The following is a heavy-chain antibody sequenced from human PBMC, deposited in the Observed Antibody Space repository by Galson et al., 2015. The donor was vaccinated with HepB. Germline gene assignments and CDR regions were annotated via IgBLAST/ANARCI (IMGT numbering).Heavy chain of an antibody. CDR1: GFSFSSYA. D-gene: IGHD6-19*01. CDR2: IRVDGSNT. J-gene: IGHJ4*02. Sequence: SLRLSCAASGFSFSSYAMTWVRQALGKGLEWVSAIRVDGSNTFYADSVKGRFTVSRDDSKNTLYLQMDSLSAEDTAVYYCAKEMGGWKVDHWGRGTLVTVSS. V-gene: IGHV3-23*01. CDR3: AKEMGGWKVDH.